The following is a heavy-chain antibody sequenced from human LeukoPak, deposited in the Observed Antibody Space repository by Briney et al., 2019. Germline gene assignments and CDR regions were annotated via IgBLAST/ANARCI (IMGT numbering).Heavy chain of an antibody. Sequence: LGESLKISCKGSGYSFTSYWIGWVRQMPGKGLEWMGIIYPGDSDTRYSPSFQGQVTISADKSISTAYLQWSSLKASDTAMYYCARQDSSGYYEYYYGMDVWGQGTTVTVSS. D-gene: IGHD3-22*01. V-gene: IGHV5-51*01. CDR3: ARQDSSGYYEYYYGMDV. CDR2: IYPGDSDT. CDR1: GYSFTSYW. J-gene: IGHJ6*02.